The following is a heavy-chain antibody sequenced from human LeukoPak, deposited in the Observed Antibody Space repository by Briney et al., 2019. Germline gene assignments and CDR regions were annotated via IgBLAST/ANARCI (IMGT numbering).Heavy chain of an antibody. CDR3: AKSNSLYYYDSSGITPLYFDY. CDR1: GYTFTSCY. D-gene: IGHD3-22*01. V-gene: IGHV1-46*01. CDR2: INPSGGST. Sequence: ASVKVSCKASGYTFTSCYMHWVRQAPGQGLEWMGIINPSGGSTSYAQKFQGRVTMTRDTSTSTVYMELSSLRSEDTAVYYCAKSNSLYYYDSSGITPLYFDYWGQGTLVTVSS. J-gene: IGHJ4*02.